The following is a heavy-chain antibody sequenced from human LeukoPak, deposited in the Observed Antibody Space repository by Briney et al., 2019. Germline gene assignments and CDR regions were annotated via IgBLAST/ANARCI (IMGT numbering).Heavy chain of an antibody. CDR1: GFTFSSYS. D-gene: IGHD6-13*01. J-gene: IGHJ3*02. V-gene: IGHV3-21*01. CDR3: ARDMYSSSWYTDAFDI. Sequence: GGSLRLSCAAPGFTFSSYSMNWVRQAPGKGLEWVSSISSSSSYIYYADSVKGRFTISRDNAKNSLYLQMNSLRAEDTAVYYCARDMYSSSWYTDAFDIWGQGTMVTVSS. CDR2: ISSSSSYI.